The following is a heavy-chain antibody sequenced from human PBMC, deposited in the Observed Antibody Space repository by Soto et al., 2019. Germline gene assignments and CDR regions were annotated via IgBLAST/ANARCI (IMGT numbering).Heavy chain of an antibody. Sequence: QVQLVESGGGVVQPGRSPRLSCAASGFTFSSYGMHWVRQAPGKGLEWVAVISYDGSNKYYADSVKGRFTISRDNSKNTLYLQMNSLRAEDTAVYYCAKDSRVGATDKGSVFFVLWGQGTLVTVSS. CDR3: AKDSRVGATDKGSVFFVL. D-gene: IGHD1-26*01. CDR2: ISYDGSNK. J-gene: IGHJ4*02. V-gene: IGHV3-30*18. CDR1: GFTFSSYG.